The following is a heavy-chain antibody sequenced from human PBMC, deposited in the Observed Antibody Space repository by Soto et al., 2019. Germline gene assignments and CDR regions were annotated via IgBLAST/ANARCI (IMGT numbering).Heavy chain of an antibody. D-gene: IGHD6-25*01. CDR2: IDRKTYNYAT. CDR3: IKHSGRPSTPAA. J-gene: IGHJ5*02. V-gene: IGHV3-73*02. CDR1: GFTFSDIA. Sequence: EVQLVEAGGGLVQPGGSLKLSCAASGFTFSDIAMHWVRQASGKGLEWVGRIDRKTYNYATTYGASVKGRFTISRDDSKTMGYLGRNSLKTTDTAVYYCIKHSGRPSTPAAWGQGTLVTVSS.